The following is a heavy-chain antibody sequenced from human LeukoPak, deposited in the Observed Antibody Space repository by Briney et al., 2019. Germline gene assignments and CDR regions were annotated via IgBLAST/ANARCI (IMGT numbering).Heavy chain of an antibody. CDR3: ARGPSGWFYYYYMDV. V-gene: IGHV1-18*01. CDR1: GYTFISYG. Sequence: ASVKVSCKASGYTFISYGISWVRQAPGQGLEWMGWISAYNGNTNYAQELQGRVTMTTDTSTSTAYMELSSLRSEDTAVYYCARGPSGWFYYYYMDVWGKGTTVTVSS. CDR2: ISAYNGNT. D-gene: IGHD6-19*01. J-gene: IGHJ6*03.